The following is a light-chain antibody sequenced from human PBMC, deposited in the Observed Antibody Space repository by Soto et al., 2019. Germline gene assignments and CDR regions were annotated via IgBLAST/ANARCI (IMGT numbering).Light chain of an antibody. CDR2: GAS. CDR3: QQYGSSPPIT. Sequence: EIVMTQSPATLSVSPGERVTLSCRASQSVSGNLAWYQQKPGQAPRLLIYGASTRATGIPARFSGSGSGTDFTLTISRLEPEDFAVYYCQQYGSSPPITFGQGTRLEIK. V-gene: IGKV3-15*01. CDR1: QSVSGN. J-gene: IGKJ5*01.